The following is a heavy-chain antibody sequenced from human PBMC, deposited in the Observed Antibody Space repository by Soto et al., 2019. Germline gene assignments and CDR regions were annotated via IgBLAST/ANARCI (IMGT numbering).Heavy chain of an antibody. Sequence: PSETLSLTCTVSGGSISSSYWSWIRQPPGKGLEWIGYIYDSGSTYYNSSLKSRVTMSVDTSKNQFSLKLSSVTAADTAVYYCHKYSGPLIMPAALGPGTLVTVSS. V-gene: IGHV4-59*08. CDR2: IYDSGST. CDR3: HKYSGPLIMPAA. CDR1: GGSISSSY. D-gene: IGHD1-26*01. J-gene: IGHJ5*02.